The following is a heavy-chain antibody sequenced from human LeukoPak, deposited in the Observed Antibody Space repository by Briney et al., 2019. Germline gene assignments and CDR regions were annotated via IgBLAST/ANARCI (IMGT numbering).Heavy chain of an antibody. V-gene: IGHV1-69*01. CDR3: ARGYCSSTSCSTEAFGI. CDR1: GGTFSGYA. D-gene: IGHD2-2*01. Sequence: ASVKVSCQASGGTFSGYAISWVRQAPGQGLEWMGGIIPIFGTANYAQKFQGRVTITADESTSTAYMELSSLRSEDTAVYYCARGYCSSTSCSTEAFGIWGQGTMVTVSS. CDR2: IIPIFGTA. J-gene: IGHJ3*02.